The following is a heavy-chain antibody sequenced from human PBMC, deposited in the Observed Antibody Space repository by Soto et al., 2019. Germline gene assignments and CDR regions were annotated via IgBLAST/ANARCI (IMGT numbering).Heavy chain of an antibody. Sequence: GGSLSLSCAASGFTFSSYAMSWVRQAPGKGLEWVSAISGSGGSTYYADSVKGRFTISRDNSKNTLYLQMNSLRAEDTAVYYCAKKWQFGESKRDYYYYMDVWGKGTTVTVSS. V-gene: IGHV3-23*01. CDR3: AKKWQFGESKRDYYYYMDV. J-gene: IGHJ6*03. CDR1: GFTFSSYA. CDR2: ISGSGGST. D-gene: IGHD3-10*01.